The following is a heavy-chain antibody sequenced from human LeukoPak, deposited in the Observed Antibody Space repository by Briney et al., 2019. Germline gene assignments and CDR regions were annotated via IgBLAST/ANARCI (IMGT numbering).Heavy chain of an antibody. D-gene: IGHD3-22*01. Sequence: ASVKVSCKAPGYTFTSYAMHWVRQAPGQRLEWMGWINAGNGNTKYSQKFQGRVTITRDTSASTAYMELSSLRSEDTAVYYCARDLSYYDSSGSLDYWGQGTLVTVSS. J-gene: IGHJ4*02. CDR2: INAGNGNT. V-gene: IGHV1-3*01. CDR1: GYTFTSYA. CDR3: ARDLSYYDSSGSLDY.